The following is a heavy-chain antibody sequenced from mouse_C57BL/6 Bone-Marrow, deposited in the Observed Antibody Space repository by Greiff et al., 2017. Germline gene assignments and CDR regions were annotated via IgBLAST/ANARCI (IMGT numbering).Heavy chain of an antibody. V-gene: IGHV5-4*01. CDR2: ISDGGSYT. CDR3: ARGDYSGPGFYFDY. D-gene: IGHD3-1*01. CDR1: GFTFSSYA. Sequence: EVQLVESGRGLVKPGGSLTLSCAASGFTFSSYAMSWVRQTPEKRLEWVATISDGGSYTYYPANVTGLFTIYRDTDNNILYLQMSHLTSEDTAMYYGARGDYSGPGFYFDYWGQGTTLTVSS. J-gene: IGHJ2*01.